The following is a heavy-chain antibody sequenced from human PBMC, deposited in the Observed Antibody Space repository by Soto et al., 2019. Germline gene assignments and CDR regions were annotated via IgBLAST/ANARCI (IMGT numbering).Heavy chain of an antibody. CDR1: GFTFSDYV. Sequence: GGSLRLSCAASGFTFSDYVLCWVRQAPGKGLEWVSAVSGPGGSTYYADSGKGRFTISRDNSKNTVFLHMNSLRVEDTALYHCAKSIRGDGYKYCFDIRGRGTMVTVSS. V-gene: IGHV3-23*01. D-gene: IGHD5-12*01. J-gene: IGHJ3*02. CDR3: AKSIRGDGYKYCFDI. CDR2: VSGPGGST.